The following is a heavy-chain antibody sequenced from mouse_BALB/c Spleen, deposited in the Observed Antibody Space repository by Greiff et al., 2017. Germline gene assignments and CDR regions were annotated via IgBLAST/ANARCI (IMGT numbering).Heavy chain of an antibody. CDR1: GFTFSSYA. D-gene: IGHD3-1*01. V-gene: IGHV5-9-4*01. CDR3: ARTARATSAMDY. CDR2: ISSGGSYT. Sequence: EVHLVESGGGLVKPGGSLKLSCAASGFTFSSYAMSWVRQSPEKRLEWVAEISSGGSYTYYPDTVTGRFTISRDNAKNTLYLEMSSLRSEDTAMYYCARTARATSAMDYWGQGTSVTVSS. J-gene: IGHJ4*01.